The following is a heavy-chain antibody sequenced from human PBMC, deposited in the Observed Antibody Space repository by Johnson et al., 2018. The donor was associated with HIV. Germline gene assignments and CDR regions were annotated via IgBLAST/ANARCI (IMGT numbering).Heavy chain of an antibody. J-gene: IGHJ3*02. Sequence: MLLVESGGGLVQPGGSLRLSCAASGFTFSSYAMSWVRQAPGKGLEWVSAISGSGGSTYYADSVKGRFTISRDNSKNMLYLQMNSLRAGDTAVYYCARDTHGEGAFDIWGQGTMVTVSS. CDR1: GFTFSSYA. CDR3: ARDTHGEGAFDI. CDR2: ISGSGGST. V-gene: IGHV3-23*04. D-gene: IGHD3-10*01.